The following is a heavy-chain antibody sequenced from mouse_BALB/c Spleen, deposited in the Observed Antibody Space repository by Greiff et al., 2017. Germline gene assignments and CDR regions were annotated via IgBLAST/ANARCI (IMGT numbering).Heavy chain of an antibody. V-gene: IGHV1-9*01. Sequence: QVQLKQSGAELMKPGASVKISCKATGYTFSSYWIEWVKQRPGHGLEWIGEILPGSGSTNYNEKFKGKATFTADTSSNTAYMQLSSLTSEDSAVYYCARWDYDGVSWFAYWGQGTLVTVSA. D-gene: IGHD2-4*01. CDR1: GYTFSSYW. J-gene: IGHJ3*01. CDR2: ILPGSGST. CDR3: ARWDYDGVSWFAY.